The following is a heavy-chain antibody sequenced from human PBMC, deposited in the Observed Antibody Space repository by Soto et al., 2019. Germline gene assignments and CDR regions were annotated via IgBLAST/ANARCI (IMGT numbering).Heavy chain of an antibody. CDR2: ISAYNGNT. D-gene: IGHD3-3*01. V-gene: IGHV1-18*01. CDR1: GYTFTSYG. J-gene: IGHJ5*02. CDR3: ARRFLEWLFEGNWFDP. Sequence: ASVKVSCKASGYTFTSYGISWVRQAPGQGLEWMGWISAYNGNTNYAQKLQGRVTMTTDTSTSTAYMELRSLRSDDTAVYYCARRFLEWLFEGNWFDPWGQGTLVTVS.